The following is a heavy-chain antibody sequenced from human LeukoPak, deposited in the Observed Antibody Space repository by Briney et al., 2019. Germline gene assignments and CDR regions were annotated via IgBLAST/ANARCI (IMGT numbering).Heavy chain of an antibody. CDR2: VYVTGST. V-gene: IGHV4-4*07. CDR1: VDSISTYY. J-gene: IGHJ5*02. Sequence: SETLSLTCTVPVDSISTYYWSWIRQPAGKGLEWIGRVYVTGSTNLNPALQSRVTMSVDTSKNQFTLKLTSVTAADTAVYYCARDRQWLVDHWGQGTLVTVSS. CDR3: ARDRQWLVDH. D-gene: IGHD6-19*01.